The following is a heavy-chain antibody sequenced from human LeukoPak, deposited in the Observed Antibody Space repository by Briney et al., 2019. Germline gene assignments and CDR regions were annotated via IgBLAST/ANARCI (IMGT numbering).Heavy chain of an antibody. CDR2: IYYSGST. CDR3: ASAHSRYCSSTSCYRTHAFDI. J-gene: IGHJ3*02. CDR1: GGSISSSSYY. V-gene: IGHV4-39*01. D-gene: IGHD2-2*01. Sequence: SETLSLTCTVSGGSISSSSYYWGWIRQPPGKGLEWIGSIYYSGSTYYNPSLKSRVTISVDTSKNQFSLKLNSVTAADTAVYYCASAHSRYCSSTSCYRTHAFDIWAKGQWSPSLQ.